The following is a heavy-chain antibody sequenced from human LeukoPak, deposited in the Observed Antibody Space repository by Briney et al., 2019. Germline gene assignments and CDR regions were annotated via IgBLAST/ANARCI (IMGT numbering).Heavy chain of an antibody. V-gene: IGHV4-4*07. D-gene: IGHD3-10*01. J-gene: IGHJ4*02. CDR2: VYTTGTT. CDR3: ARRYGSGSSGTFDY. CDR1: GGSISNYY. Sequence: ASETLSLTCTVSGGSISNYYWTWIRQPAGKGLEWIGRVYTTGTTNYNPSLKSRVTMSVDTSENQFSLKLSSVTAADTAVYYCARRYGSGSSGTFDYWGQGTLVTVSS.